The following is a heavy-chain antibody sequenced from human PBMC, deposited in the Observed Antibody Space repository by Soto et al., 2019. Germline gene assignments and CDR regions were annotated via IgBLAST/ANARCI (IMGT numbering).Heavy chain of an antibody. D-gene: IGHD6-6*01. CDR1: GGSISSSSYY. J-gene: IGHJ4*02. CDR2: IYYSGST. Sequence: QLQLQESGPGLVKPSETLSLTCTVSGGSISSSSYYWGWIRQPPGKGLEWIGSIYYSGSTYYNPSLKSRVTISVDTSKNQFSLKLSSVTAADTAVYYCARRRFSRAARLPGILDYWGQGTLVTVSS. V-gene: IGHV4-39*01. CDR3: ARRRFSRAARLPGILDY.